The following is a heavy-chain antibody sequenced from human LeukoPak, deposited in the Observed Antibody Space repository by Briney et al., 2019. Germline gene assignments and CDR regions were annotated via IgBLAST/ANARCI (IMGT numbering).Heavy chain of an antibody. D-gene: IGHD3-22*01. CDR2: IKSKTDGGTT. J-gene: IGHJ4*02. CDR3: TTEYYYDSSGYCSDNFDY. V-gene: IGHV3-15*01. Sequence: PGGSLRLSCAASGFTFSNAWMSWVRQAPGKGLEWVGRIKSKTDGGTTDYAAPVKGRFTISRDDSKNTLYLQMNSLKTEDTAVYYCTTEYYYDSSGYCSDNFDYWGQGTLVTVSS. CDR1: GFTFSNAW.